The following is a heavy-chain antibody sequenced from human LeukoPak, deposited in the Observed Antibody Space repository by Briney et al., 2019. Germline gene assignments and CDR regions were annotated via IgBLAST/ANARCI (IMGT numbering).Heavy chain of an antibody. V-gene: IGHV3-23*01. CDR2: ISGSGGST. CDR1: GFTFSSYA. CDR3: AKLTFGGVIVFDY. J-gene: IGHJ4*02. Sequence: GGSLRLSCAASGFTFSSYAMSWVRQAPGKGLEWASAISGSGGSTYYADSVKGRFTISRDNSKNTLYLQMNSLRAEDTAVYYCAKLTFGGVIVFDYWGQGTLVTVSS. D-gene: IGHD3-16*02.